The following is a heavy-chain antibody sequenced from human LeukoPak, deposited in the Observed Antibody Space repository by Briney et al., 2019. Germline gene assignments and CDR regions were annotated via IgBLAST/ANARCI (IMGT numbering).Heavy chain of an antibody. J-gene: IGHJ4*02. V-gene: IGHV4-59*08. CDR1: CRPISSYY. Sequence: SDTVPLPYSVSCRPISSYYWRWIRQPTGKGLECVGYIYYSRSPNYNPSLKSRVTISVDTSKNQFSLKLSSVTAADTAVDYGARHPGSYSKNYYFDYWGQGTLVTVSS. D-gene: IGHD4-11*01. CDR3: ARHPGSYSKNYYFDY. CDR2: IYYSRSP.